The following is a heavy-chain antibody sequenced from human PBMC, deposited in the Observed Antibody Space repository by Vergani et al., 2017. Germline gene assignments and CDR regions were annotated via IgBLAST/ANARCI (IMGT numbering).Heavy chain of an antibody. Sequence: EVQLVQSGAEVKKPVESLRISCKGSGYSFTSYWISWVRQVPGKGLEWMGRIDPSDSYTNYSPSFQGHVTISADKSISTAYLQWSSLKASDTAMYYCARLTETTIKNYGMDVWGQGTTVTVSS. V-gene: IGHV5-10-1*03. CDR3: ARLTETTIKNYGMDV. CDR2: IDPSDSYT. CDR1: GYSFTSYW. J-gene: IGHJ6*02. D-gene: IGHD4-11*01.